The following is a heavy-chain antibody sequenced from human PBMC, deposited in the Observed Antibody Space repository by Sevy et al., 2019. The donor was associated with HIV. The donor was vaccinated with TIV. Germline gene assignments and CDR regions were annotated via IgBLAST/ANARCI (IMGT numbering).Heavy chain of an antibody. CDR3: TRTSDYYDSSCYYYFPLSFDY. V-gene: IGHV4-59*01. D-gene: IGHD3-22*01. CDR1: GGSISSYY. Sequence: SETLSLTCTVSGGSISSYYWSWIRQPPGKGLEWIGYIYYSGSTNYNPSLKSRVTISVDTSKNQFSLKLSSVTAADTAVYYCTRTSDYYDSSCYYYFPLSFDYWGQGTLVTVSS. J-gene: IGHJ4*02. CDR2: IYYSGST.